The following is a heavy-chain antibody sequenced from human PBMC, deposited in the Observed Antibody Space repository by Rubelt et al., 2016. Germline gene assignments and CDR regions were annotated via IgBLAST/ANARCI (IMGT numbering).Heavy chain of an antibody. V-gene: IGHV3-23*01. CDR1: GFIFTSYY. Sequence: EVQLLESGGVLVKPGGSLRLSCVASGFIFTSYYMSWVRQAPGKGPEWVSSISYRGENTYYADSVKGRFTVSRDNARNTLYLQMDSVRVEVFPLSLXXXXXXGNVXIACLVXXFQ. CDR3: XXXXXGNVXIACLVXXFQ. D-gene: IGHD1-1*01. CDR2: ISYRGENT. J-gene: IGHJ1*01.